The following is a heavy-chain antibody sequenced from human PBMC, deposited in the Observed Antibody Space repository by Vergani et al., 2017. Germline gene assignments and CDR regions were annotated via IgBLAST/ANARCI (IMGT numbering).Heavy chain of an antibody. J-gene: IGHJ4*02. CDR3: ARDRNSWGIKDGSLDY. Sequence: EVRLLQSGGGLGQPGGSLRLSCEASGFSFSCHAMAWVRQAPGKGLEWVAVISGTGGSAYNAKSVKDRFTISRDNSQNTVYLQLKSLSADDTAIYYCARDRNSWGIKDGSLDYWGQGILVTVSS. V-gene: IGHV3-23*01. CDR1: GFSFSCHA. D-gene: IGHD7-27*01. CDR2: ISGTGGSA.